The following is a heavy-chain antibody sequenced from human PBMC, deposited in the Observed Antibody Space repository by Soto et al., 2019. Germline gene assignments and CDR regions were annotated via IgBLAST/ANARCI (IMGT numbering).Heavy chain of an antibody. CDR1: GGSISSSSYY. D-gene: IGHD3-22*01. J-gene: IGHJ4*02. CDR2: IYYSGST. V-gene: IGHV4-39*01. CDR3: ASTEYYYDSSGYYPGLFDY. Sequence: KPSETLSLTCTVSGGSISSSSYYWGWIRQPPGKGLEWIGSIYYSGSTYYNPSLKSRVTISVDTSKNQFSLKLSSVTAADTAVYYCASTEYYYDSSGYYPGLFDYWGQGTLVTVSS.